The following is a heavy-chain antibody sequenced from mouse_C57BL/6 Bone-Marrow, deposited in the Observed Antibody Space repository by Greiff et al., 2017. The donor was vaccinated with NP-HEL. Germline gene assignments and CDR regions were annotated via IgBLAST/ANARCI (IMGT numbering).Heavy chain of an antibody. J-gene: IGHJ2*01. CDR1: GYTFTSYW. CDR3: AIIGSSYENFDY. CDR2: IHPSDSDT. D-gene: IGHD1-1*01. V-gene: IGHV1-74*01. Sequence: QQPGAELVKPGASVKVSCKASGYTFTSYWMHWVKQRPGQGLEWIGRIHPSDSDTNYNQKFKGNATLTVDRSSSTAYMQLSSLTSEDAAVYYCAIIGSSYENFDYWGQGTTLTVSS.